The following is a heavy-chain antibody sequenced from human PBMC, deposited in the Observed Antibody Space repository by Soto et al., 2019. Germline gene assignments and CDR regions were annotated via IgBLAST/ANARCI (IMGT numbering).Heavy chain of an antibody. V-gene: IGHV3-43*01. J-gene: IGHJ4*02. CDR3: AKDAGNGYTRGYFDY. Sequence: GGSLRLSCAASGFTFDDYTMHWVRQAPGKGLEWVSLISWDGGSTYYADSVKGRFTISRDNSKNSLYLQMDSLRTEDTALYYCAKDAGNGYTRGYFDYWGQGTLVTVSS. CDR2: ISWDGGST. CDR1: GFTFDDYT. D-gene: IGHD5-12*01.